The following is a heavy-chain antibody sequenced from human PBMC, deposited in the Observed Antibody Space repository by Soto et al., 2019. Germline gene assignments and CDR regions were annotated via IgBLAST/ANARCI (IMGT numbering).Heavy chain of an antibody. CDR2: ISAYNGNT. Sequence: QVQLLQSGAEVKKPGASVKVSCKASGYTFTSYGISWVRQAPGQGLEWMGWISAYNGNTNYAQKLEGRVTMTTDTSTSTAYMERRSLRSVDPAVYYWARERDGDYVLYYYYGMDVWGQGTTVTVSS. D-gene: IGHD4-17*01. CDR3: ARERDGDYVLYYYYGMDV. J-gene: IGHJ6*02. V-gene: IGHV1-18*01. CDR1: GYTFTSYG.